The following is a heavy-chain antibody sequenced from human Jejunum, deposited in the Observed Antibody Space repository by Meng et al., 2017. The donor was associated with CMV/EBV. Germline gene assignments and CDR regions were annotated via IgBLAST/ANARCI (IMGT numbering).Heavy chain of an antibody. Sequence: CKASEYTFTGYYLHWVRQAPGQGLEWMGRISPNSGVTMYAQRFQGRITMTTDTSISAATMQLSMLRPDDTAVYYCASGFSSSPFDYWGQGTLVTVSS. V-gene: IGHV1-2*06. CDR3: ASGFSSSPFDY. CDR1: EYTFTGYY. J-gene: IGHJ4*02. D-gene: IGHD2-2*03. CDR2: ISPNSGVT.